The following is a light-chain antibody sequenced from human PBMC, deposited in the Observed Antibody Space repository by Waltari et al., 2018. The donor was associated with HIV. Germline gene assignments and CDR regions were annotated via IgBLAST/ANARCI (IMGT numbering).Light chain of an antibody. V-gene: IGLV1-47*01. J-gene: IGLJ1*01. CDR3: AAWDDSLSAFYV. Sequence: QSVLTQPPSASGTPGQRVTISCSGSSSNIGSNYVYWYQPLPGTAPKLLIYRNNQRPSGVPDRFSCSKSGTSASLAISGLRSEDEADYYCAAWDDSLSAFYVFGTGTKVTVL. CDR2: RNN. CDR1: SSNIGSNY.